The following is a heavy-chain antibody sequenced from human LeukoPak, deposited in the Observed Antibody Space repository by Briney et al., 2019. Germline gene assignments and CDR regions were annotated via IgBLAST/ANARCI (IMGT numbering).Heavy chain of an antibody. J-gene: IGHJ4*02. Sequence: GGSLRLSCAASGFTFSSYSMNWVRQAPGKGLEWVSSISSSSSYIYYADSVKSRFTISRDNAKNSLYLQMNSLRAEDTAVYYCARDRTPRFLRDCDYWGQGTLVTVSS. CDR1: GFTFSSYS. CDR3: ARDRTPRFLRDCDY. V-gene: IGHV3-21*01. CDR2: ISSSSSYI. D-gene: IGHD2-21*02.